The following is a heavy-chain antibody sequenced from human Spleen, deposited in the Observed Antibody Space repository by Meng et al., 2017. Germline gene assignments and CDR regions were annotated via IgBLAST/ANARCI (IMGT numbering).Heavy chain of an antibody. CDR2: ISGSGGST. CDR1: GFTFSRYA. V-gene: IGHV3-23*01. J-gene: IGHJ4*02. CDR3: ARGSDSSGYYYGWDYFDY. Sequence: GESLKISCAASGFTFSRYAMSWVRQAPGKGLEWVSVISGSGGSTYYAGSVKGRFTISRDDAKNSLYLQMNSLEAEDTAVYYCARGSDSSGYYYGWDYFDYWGQGTLVTVSS. D-gene: IGHD3-22*01.